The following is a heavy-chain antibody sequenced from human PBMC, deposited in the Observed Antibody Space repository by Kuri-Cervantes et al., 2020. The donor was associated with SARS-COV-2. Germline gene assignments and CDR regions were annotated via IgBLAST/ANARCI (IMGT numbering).Heavy chain of an antibody. J-gene: IGHJ2*01. Sequence: GGSLRLSFAASGFTFSSYAMHGVRQAPGKGLEWVAVTTDDGTNKYYADSVKGRFTISRDNSKNTLYLQMNSLRTEDTAVYNCARGFELLQYFDLWGRGTLVTVSS. D-gene: IGHD1-7*01. V-gene: IGHV3-30-3*01. CDR2: TTDDGTNK. CDR1: GFTFSSYA. CDR3: ARGFELLQYFDL.